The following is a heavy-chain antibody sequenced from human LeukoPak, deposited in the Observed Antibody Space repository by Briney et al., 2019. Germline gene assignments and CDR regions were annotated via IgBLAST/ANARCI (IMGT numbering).Heavy chain of an antibody. J-gene: IGHJ5*02. CDR1: GYNFTDFY. CDR2: INLHRGAT. Sequence: ASVKVSCKASGYNFTDFYIHWVRQAPGQGPEWMGWINLHRGATDYAQKFRGRVTMTRDASMSLVYMELSRLKSNDTAVYYCARDLRGSGYDPWGQGTLVTVSS. V-gene: IGHV1-2*02. CDR3: ARDLRGSGYDP. D-gene: IGHD3-10*01.